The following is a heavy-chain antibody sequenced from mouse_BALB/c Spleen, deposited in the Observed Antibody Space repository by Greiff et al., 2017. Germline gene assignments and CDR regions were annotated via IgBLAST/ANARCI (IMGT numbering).Heavy chain of an antibody. CDR3: ARNEEGGLRRGFAY. CDR1: GFSLTSYG. J-gene: IGHJ3*01. D-gene: IGHD2-2*01. V-gene: IGHV2-4-1*01. CDR2: IWSGGST. Sequence: VKLVESGPGLVQPSQSLSITCTVSGFSLTSYGVHWVRQSPGKGLEWLGVIWSGGSTDYNAAFISRLSISKDNSKSQVFFKMNSLQADDTAIYYCARNEEGGLRRGFAYWGEGTLVTVSA.